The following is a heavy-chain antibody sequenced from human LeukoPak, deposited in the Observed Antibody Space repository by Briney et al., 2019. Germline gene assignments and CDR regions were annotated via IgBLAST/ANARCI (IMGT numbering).Heavy chain of an antibody. V-gene: IGHV4-59*11. CDR3: ARVTVETATKRYFGY. D-gene: IGHD2-21*02. CDR2: IISTGTA. Sequence: SETLSLTCTVSGVAISSHYWSWIRQPPGKGPEWLGFIISTGTANYNPSLKGRVTLSIDTPKDQFSLRLRSVTAADTAVYYCARVTVETATKRYFGYWGQGARVTVSS. J-gene: IGHJ4*02. CDR1: GVAISSHY.